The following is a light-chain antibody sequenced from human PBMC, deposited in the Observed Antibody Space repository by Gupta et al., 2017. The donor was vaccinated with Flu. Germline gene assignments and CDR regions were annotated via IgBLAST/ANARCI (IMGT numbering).Light chain of an antibody. CDR3: QVWDTASDHWL. Sequence: SFILTQPPSVPVAPGQTASIACGGNNIGSETVHWYQQKPGQAPVLVLYDDDFRPSGIPERFSGSNSGNTATLTIRRVEAGDEADYYCQVWDTASDHWLFGAGTTLTVV. J-gene: IGLJ3*02. V-gene: IGLV3-21*02. CDR1: NIGSET. CDR2: DDD.